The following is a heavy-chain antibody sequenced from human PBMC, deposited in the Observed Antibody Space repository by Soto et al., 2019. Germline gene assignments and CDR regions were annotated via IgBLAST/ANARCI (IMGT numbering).Heavy chain of an antibody. D-gene: IGHD2-21*02. J-gene: IGHJ1*01. CDR2: ISSSGSTI. CDR3: ARGYCGGDCYSVYFQH. Sequence: GGSLRLSCAASGFTFSSYEMNWVRQAPGKGLEWVSYISSSGSTIYYADSVKGRFTISRDNAKNSLYLQMNSLRAEDTAVYYCARGYCGGDCYSVYFQHWGQGTRVTVS. CDR1: GFTFSSYE. V-gene: IGHV3-48*03.